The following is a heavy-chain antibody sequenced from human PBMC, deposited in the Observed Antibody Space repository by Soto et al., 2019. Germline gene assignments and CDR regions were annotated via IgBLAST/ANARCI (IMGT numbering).Heavy chain of an antibody. J-gene: IGHJ4*02. CDR2: ISSSSSYI. V-gene: IGHV3-21*01. Sequence: GGSLRLSCAAPWFTFRSYNMNWVPPAPGGGLEWVSSISSSSSYIYYADSVKGRFTISRDNAKNSLYLQMNSLRAEDTAVYYCARDTPELYCGGDCYDYWGQGTLVTVSS. D-gene: IGHD2-21*01. CDR3: ARDTPELYCGGDCYDY. CDR1: WFTFRSYN.